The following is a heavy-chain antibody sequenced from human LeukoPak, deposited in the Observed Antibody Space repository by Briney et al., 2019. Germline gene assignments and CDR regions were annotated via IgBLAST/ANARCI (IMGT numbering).Heavy chain of an antibody. J-gene: IGHJ4*02. Sequence: SETLSLTCTVSGGSIGSSSYYWGWIRQPPGKGLEWIGSICYSGSTYYNPSLKSRVTISVDTSKNQFSLKLSSVTAADTAVYYCASGRYSYGPSADYWGQGTLVTVSS. V-gene: IGHV4-39*01. CDR1: GGSIGSSSYY. CDR3: ASGRYSYGPSADY. CDR2: ICYSGST. D-gene: IGHD5-18*01.